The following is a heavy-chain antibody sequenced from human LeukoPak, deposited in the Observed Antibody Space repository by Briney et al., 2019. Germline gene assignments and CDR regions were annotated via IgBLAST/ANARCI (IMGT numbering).Heavy chain of an antibody. J-gene: IGHJ4*02. CDR3: ARHDSFIPY. D-gene: IGHD5-18*01. V-gene: IGHV3-23*01. CDR2: ISDNEGTT. CDR1: GFTFNYYA. Sequence: PGGSLRLSCAASGFTFNYYAMSWVRQAPGKGLEWVSGISDNEGTTYCTDSAKGRFTISRDNTKNTVYLQMNNLRADDTAVYFCARHDSFIPYWGQGTLVTVSS.